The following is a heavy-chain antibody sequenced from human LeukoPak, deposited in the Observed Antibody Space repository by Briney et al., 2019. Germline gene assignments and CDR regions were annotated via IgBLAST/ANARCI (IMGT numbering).Heavy chain of an antibody. J-gene: IGHJ6*02. Sequence: SETLSLTCTVSGGSISRSSYYWGWIGQPPGKGLEWIGYIYYSGSTNYNPSLKSRVTISLDTSKNQFSLKLSSVTAADTAVYYCARTPSAHGAHSLDVWSQGTTVTVSS. D-gene: IGHD4/OR15-4a*01. CDR2: IYYSGST. V-gene: IGHV4-61*05. CDR1: GGSISRSSYY. CDR3: ARTPSAHGAHSLDV.